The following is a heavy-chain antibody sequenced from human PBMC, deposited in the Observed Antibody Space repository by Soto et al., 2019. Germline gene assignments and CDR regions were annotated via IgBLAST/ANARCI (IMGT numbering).Heavy chain of an antibody. V-gene: IGHV4-59*08. CDR1: GGSISSYY. J-gene: IGHJ4*02. D-gene: IGHD1-26*01. CDR2: IYYSGST. CDR3: ARGGGSPDY. Sequence: QVQLQESGPGLVKPSETLSLTCTVSGGSISSYYWSWIRQPPGKGLEWIGYIYYSGSTNYNPSLKRRVTISLDTSKNQFSLKLSSVTAADTAVYYCARGGGSPDYWGQGTLVTVSS.